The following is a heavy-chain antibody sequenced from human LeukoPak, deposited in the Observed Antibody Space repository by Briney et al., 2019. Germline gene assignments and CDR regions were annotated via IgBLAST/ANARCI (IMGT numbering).Heavy chain of an antibody. D-gene: IGHD4-23*01. V-gene: IGHV1-18*01. CDR1: GYTFTSYG. CDR2: ISAYNGDT. CDR3: ARDRGTVVTLEYFDY. Sequence: ASVKVSCKASGYTFTSYGINWVRQAPGQGLEWMGWISAYNGDTNYAQKLQGRVTMTTDTSTSTAYMELRSLRSDDTAVYYCARDRGTVVTLEYFDYWGQGTLVTVSS. J-gene: IGHJ4*02.